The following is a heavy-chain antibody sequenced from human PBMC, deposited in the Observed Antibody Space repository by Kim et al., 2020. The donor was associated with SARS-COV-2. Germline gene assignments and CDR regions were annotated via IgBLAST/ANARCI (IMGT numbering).Heavy chain of an antibody. V-gene: IGHV3-7*03. CDR2: IKEGGSRI. CDR3: AREPFRNPWDY. CDR1: GFTFSGYS. D-gene: IGHD3-3*02. J-gene: IGHJ4*02. Sequence: GGSLRLSCAASGFTFSGYSMVWVRQAPGKGLEWVANIKEGGSRIYYVDSVRGRFTISRDNAKNSVDLQMDSLRAEDTAIYYCAREPFRNPWDYWGQG.